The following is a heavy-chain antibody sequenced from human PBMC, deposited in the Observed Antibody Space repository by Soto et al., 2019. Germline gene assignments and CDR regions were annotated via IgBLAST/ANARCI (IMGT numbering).Heavy chain of an antibody. CDR1: VVVTFSGSYY. Sequence: TLSLTCSVYVVVTFSGSYYWSWIRQRPGKGLECLGYIFNSGSAYYNPSLRSRVTISIDTSKDEFSLTLSSVTAADTAVYFCARGYSGYDYNFDYWGQGISVTVSS. V-gene: IGHV4-31*03. D-gene: IGHD5-12*01. J-gene: IGHJ4*02. CDR2: IFNSGSA. CDR3: ARGYSGYDYNFDY.